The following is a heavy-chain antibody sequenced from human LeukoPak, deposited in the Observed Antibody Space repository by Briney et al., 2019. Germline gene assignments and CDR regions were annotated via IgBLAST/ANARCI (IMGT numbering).Heavy chain of an antibody. V-gene: IGHV3-7*01. D-gene: IGHD3-16*01. J-gene: IGHJ4*02. CDR1: GFTYTNYW. CDR3: ARGSMHVYHLYTDY. Sequence: GGSLRLSCAASGFTYTNYWVSWFRQAPGQGLEWVDSIKQDGSERYYVDSVKGRCTISRDNAKNSLFLQLSSLRVEDTAVYYCARGSMHVYHLYTDYWGQGTLVTVSS. CDR2: IKQDGSER.